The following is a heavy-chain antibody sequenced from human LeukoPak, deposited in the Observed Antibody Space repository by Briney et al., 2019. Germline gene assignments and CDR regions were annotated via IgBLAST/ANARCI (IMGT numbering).Heavy chain of an antibody. D-gene: IGHD3-3*01. CDR3: ARDLYSDFWSGYFDAFDI. CDR2: INPNSGGT. Sequence: ASVKVSCKASGYTFTGYYMHWVRQASGQGLEWMGWINPNSGGTNYAQKFQGRVTMTRDTSTSTVYMELSSLRSEATAVYYCARDLYSDFWSGYFDAFDIWGQGTMVTVSS. CDR1: GYTFTGYY. V-gene: IGHV1-2*02. J-gene: IGHJ3*02.